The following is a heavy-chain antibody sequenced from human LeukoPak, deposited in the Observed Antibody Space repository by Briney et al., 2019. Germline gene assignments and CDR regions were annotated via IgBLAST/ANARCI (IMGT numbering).Heavy chain of an antibody. J-gene: IGHJ4*02. CDR1: GYTFTSYA. CDR3: ATRIVGATINFDY. V-gene: IGHV1-3*01. D-gene: IGHD1-26*01. Sequence: ASVKVSCKASGYTFTSYAMHWVRQAPGQRLEWIGWINAGNGNTKYSQKFQGRVTITRDTSASTAYMELSSLRSEDTAVYYCATRIVGATINFDYWGQGTLVTVSS. CDR2: INAGNGNT.